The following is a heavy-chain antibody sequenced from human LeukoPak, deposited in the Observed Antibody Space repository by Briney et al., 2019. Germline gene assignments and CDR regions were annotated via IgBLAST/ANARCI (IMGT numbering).Heavy chain of an antibody. V-gene: IGHV3-30*02. CDR2: IRYDGSNK. Sequence: PGGSLRLSCAASGFTFSGYGMHWVRQAPGKGLEWVAFIRYDGSNKYYTDSVKGRFTISRDNSKNTLYLQMNSLRAEDTAVYYCAKGSSWNYDPRVYIDYWGQGTLVTVSS. J-gene: IGHJ4*02. D-gene: IGHD1-7*01. CDR1: GFTFSGYG. CDR3: AKGSSWNYDPRVYIDY.